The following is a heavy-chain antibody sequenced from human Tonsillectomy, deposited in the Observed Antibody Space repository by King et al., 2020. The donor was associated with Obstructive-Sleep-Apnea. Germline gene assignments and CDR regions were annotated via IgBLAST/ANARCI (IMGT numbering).Heavy chain of an antibody. Sequence: VQLVESGGGLVQPGRSLRLSCAASGFTFDDYAMHWVLQAPGKGLEWVSGISWNSGRRGYAVSVKGRFTISRDNAKNSLYLQVNNLRAEDTALYYCAKDGSSSWVEYFHHWGQGTLVTVSS. CDR2: ISWNSGRR. CDR3: AKDGSSSWVEYFHH. CDR1: GFTFDDYA. V-gene: IGHV3-9*01. J-gene: IGHJ1*01. D-gene: IGHD6-13*01.